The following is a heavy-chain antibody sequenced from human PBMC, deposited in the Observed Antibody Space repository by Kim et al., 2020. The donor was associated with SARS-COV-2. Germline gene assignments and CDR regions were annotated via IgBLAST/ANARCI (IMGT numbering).Heavy chain of an antibody. D-gene: IGHD3-3*01. CDR3: ARAYYDFWSGYQLYYYGMDV. J-gene: IGHJ6*02. CDR1: GGTFSSYA. Sequence: SVKVSCKASGGTFSSYAISWVRQAPGQGLEWMGGIIPIFGTANYAQKFQGRVTITADESTSTAYMELSSLRSEDTAVYYCARAYYDFWSGYQLYYYGMDVWGQGTTVTVSS. V-gene: IGHV1-69*13. CDR2: IIPIFGTA.